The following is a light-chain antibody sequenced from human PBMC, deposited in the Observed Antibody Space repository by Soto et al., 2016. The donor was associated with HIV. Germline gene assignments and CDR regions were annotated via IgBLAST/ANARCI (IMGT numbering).Light chain of an antibody. J-gene: IGKJ1*01. CDR3: LQHNSYRWT. CDR1: QSVSVW. Sequence: DIQMTQFPSTLSASIGDRVTITCRASQSVSVWLAWYQQKPGKAPNLLIFKTSTLEIGVPSRFSGSGSETEFTLTISSLQREDFATYYCLQHNSYRWTFGQGTKVEIK. CDR2: KTS. V-gene: IGKV1-5*03.